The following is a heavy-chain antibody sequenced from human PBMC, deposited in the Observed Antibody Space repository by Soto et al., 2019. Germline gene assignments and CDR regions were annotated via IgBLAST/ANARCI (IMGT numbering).Heavy chain of an antibody. Sequence: TGGSLRLSCAASGFTFSSYGMHWVRQAPGRGLEWVAVISYDGSNKYYADSVKGRFTISRDNSKNTLYLQMNSLRAEDTAVYYCAKDIRHSSGYSVLNNFDYWGQGTLVTVSS. V-gene: IGHV3-30*18. CDR3: AKDIRHSSGYSVLNNFDY. CDR2: ISYDGSNK. J-gene: IGHJ4*02. D-gene: IGHD3-22*01. CDR1: GFTFSSYG.